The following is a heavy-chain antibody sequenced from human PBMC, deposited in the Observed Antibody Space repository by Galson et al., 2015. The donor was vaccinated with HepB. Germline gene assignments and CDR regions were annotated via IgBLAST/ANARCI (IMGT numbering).Heavy chain of an antibody. D-gene: IGHD3-3*01. V-gene: IGHV3-30*18. CDR2: IAYNGSKR. J-gene: IGHJ6*02. CDR3: AKVDTIYGVDSFYGMHV. Sequence: SLRLSCAASGFNFGNYGMYWVRQAPGKGLEWVAVIAYNGSKRYYRESVKGRFTISRDNPKNTLYLEMNSLRPEDTAFYYCAKVDTIYGVDSFYGMHVWGQGSTVTVSS. CDR1: GFNFGNYG.